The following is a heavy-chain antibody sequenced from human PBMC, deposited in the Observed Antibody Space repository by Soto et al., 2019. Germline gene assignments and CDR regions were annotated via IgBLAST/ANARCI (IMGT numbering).Heavy chain of an antibody. J-gene: IGHJ4*02. CDR3: AKDKPAAGSQWLVPI. CDR1: GFTFSSCA. Sequence: GPLRLSCAASGFTFSSCAMTWVRQAPGMGLQWVSAISDSGGSTYYADSVRGRFTISRDNSKNTLYLQLNSLGAEDTAVYYCAKDKPAAGSQWLVPIWGRGTLVTVSS. D-gene: IGHD6-19*01. V-gene: IGHV3-23*01. CDR2: ISDSGGST.